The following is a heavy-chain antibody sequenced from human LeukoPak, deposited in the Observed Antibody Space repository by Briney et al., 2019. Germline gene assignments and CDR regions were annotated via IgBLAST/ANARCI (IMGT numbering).Heavy chain of an antibody. CDR1: GYSFTSGHY. CDR3: ARYCTNHTCILRGFDY. J-gene: IGHJ4*02. Sequence: SETLSLTCSVSGYSFTSGHYWGWIRQPPGKGLEWIANIYHTGSAHYNPSLKSRVTISVDTSKNQFSLKLSSVTAADTAVYYCARYCTNHTCILRGFDYWGQGALVTVSS. D-gene: IGHD2-8*01. V-gene: IGHV4-38-2*01. CDR2: IYHTGSA.